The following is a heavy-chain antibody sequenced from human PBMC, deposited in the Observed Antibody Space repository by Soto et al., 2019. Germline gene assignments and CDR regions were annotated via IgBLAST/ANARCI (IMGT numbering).Heavy chain of an antibody. CDR1: GYTFRNYI. J-gene: IGHJ6*02. CDR3: ARYCAGNACYSRHYYAMDV. Sequence: QVQLVQSAGEVKKPGASAIVSCQASGYTFRNYIIAWLRQAPGQGLEWMGWISPYNGNTNYARQFRYRVTITTDTSTSVVYLELRTLGSDDSATYYCARYCAGNACYSRHYYAMDVWVQGTTVSVSS. D-gene: IGHD2-21*02. CDR2: ISPYNGNT. V-gene: IGHV1-18*01.